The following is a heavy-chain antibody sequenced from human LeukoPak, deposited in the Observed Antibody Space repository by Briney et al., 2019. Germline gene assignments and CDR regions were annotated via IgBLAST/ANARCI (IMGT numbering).Heavy chain of an antibody. V-gene: IGHV1-2*02. CDR3: ARDHNPTIHSGSYSLDY. D-gene: IGHD1-26*01. CDR2: INPNSGGT. CDR1: GYTFTGYY. J-gene: IGHJ4*02. Sequence: ASVKVSCKASGYTFTGYYMHWVQQAPGQGHEWMEWINPNSGGTNYAQKFQGRVTMTRDTSISTAYMELSRLRSDGTAVYYCARDHNPTIHSGSYSLDYWGQGTLVTVSS.